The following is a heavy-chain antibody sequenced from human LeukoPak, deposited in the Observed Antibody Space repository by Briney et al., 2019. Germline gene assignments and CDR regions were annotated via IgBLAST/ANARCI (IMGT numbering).Heavy chain of an antibody. V-gene: IGHV3-30*18. J-gene: IGHJ4*02. D-gene: IGHD4-17*01. CDR3: AKELYGDYGTFDY. CDR2: ISYDGSNK. CDR1: GFTFSSYG. Sequence: PGGSLRLSCAASGFTFSSYGMHWVRQAPGKGLEWVAVISYDGSNKYYADSVKGRFTIPRDNSKNTLYLQMNSLRAEDTAVYYCAKELYGDYGTFDYWGQGTLVTVSS.